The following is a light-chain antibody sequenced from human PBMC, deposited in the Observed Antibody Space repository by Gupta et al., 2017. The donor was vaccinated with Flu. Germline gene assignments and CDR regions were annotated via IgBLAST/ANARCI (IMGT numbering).Light chain of an antibody. J-gene: IGKJ1*01. CDR2: RVS. Sequence: TPGQPASSSCRSIQSLVYRDRKIYLNWFQQRPGQSPRRLIYRVSNRDSGVPDRFSGSGSGTDFTLKISRLEAEDFGVYSCRQAKRCPWTFGQGTKVEIK. CDR1: QSLVYRDRKIY. V-gene: IGKV2-30*01. CDR3: RQAKRCPWT.